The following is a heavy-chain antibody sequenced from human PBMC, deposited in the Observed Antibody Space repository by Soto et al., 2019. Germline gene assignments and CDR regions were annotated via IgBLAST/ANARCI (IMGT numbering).Heavy chain of an antibody. CDR2: IYYSGST. V-gene: IGHV4-59*01. J-gene: IGHJ3*02. CDR3: ARNYGDYGYDAFDI. D-gene: IGHD4-17*01. CDR1: GGSISSYY. Sequence: SGTLSLTCAVSGGSISSYYWSWIRQPPGKGLEWIGYIYYSGSTNYNPSLKSRVTISVDTSKNQFSLKLSSVTAADTAVYYCARNYGDYGYDAFDIWGQGTMVTVSS.